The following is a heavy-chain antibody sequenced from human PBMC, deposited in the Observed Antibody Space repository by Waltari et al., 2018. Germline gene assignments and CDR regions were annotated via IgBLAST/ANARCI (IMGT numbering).Heavy chain of an antibody. Sequence: QVQLVQSGAEVKKPGASVKVSCKASGYTFTGYYMHWVRQAPGQGLEWMGRINPNSGGTNYAQKFQGRVTMTRDTSISTAYMELSRLRAEDTALYYCAKDRGSYSGSSCFDYWGQGTLVTVSS. D-gene: IGHD1-26*01. CDR3: AKDRGSYSGSSCFDY. V-gene: IGHV1-2*06. J-gene: IGHJ4*02. CDR2: INPNSGGT. CDR1: GYTFTGYY.